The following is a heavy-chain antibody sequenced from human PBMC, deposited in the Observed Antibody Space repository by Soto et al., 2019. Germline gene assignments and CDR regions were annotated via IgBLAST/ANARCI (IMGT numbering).Heavy chain of an antibody. J-gene: IGHJ6*02. V-gene: IGHV3-33*01. CDR2: IWYDGSNK. D-gene: IGHD6-13*01. Sequence: HPGGSLRLSCAASGFTFSSYGMHWVRQAPGKGLEWVAVIWYDGSNKYYADSVKGRFTISRDNSKNTLYLQMNSLRAEDTAVYYCARAAAGIHNARVMDVWGQGTTVTVSS. CDR3: ARAAAGIHNARVMDV. CDR1: GFTFSSYG.